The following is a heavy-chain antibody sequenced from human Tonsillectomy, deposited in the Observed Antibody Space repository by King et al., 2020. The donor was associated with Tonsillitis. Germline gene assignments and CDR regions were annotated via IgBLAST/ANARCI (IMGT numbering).Heavy chain of an antibody. Sequence: VQLQESGPGLVMPSETLSLICAVSGGSISNYYWNWIRQPAGKGLEWIGRINSSGSTKYNPSLDSRLTMSVDTSKNQFSLRLTSMAAADTAIYYCARNNFGNLYFDLWGQGTLVTVSS. CDR3: ARNNFGNLYFDL. J-gene: IGHJ5*02. V-gene: IGHV4-4*07. D-gene: IGHD1/OR15-1a*01. CDR1: GGSISNYY. CDR2: INSSGST.